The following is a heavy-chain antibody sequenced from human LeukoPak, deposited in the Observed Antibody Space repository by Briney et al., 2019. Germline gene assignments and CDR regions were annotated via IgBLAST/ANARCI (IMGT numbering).Heavy chain of an antibody. CDR2: IYPGDFDT. Sequence: GESLKISCETSGYSFTGYWIGWVRQMPGKGLEWMGIIYPGDFDTRYSPSFQGQVTISADKSISTAYMQWISLEASDTAMYYCARFQGGNNRCYFDIWGQGTLVIVSS. CDR1: GYSFTGYW. D-gene: IGHD6-25*01. CDR3: ARFQGGNNRCYFDI. V-gene: IGHV5-51*01. J-gene: IGHJ3*02.